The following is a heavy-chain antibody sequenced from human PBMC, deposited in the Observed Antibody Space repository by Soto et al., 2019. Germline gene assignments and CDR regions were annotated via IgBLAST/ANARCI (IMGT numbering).Heavy chain of an antibody. J-gene: IGHJ4*02. CDR2: IYYSGST. Sequence: SETLSLTCTVSGGSISSGGYYWSWIRQHPGKGLEWIGYIYYSGSTYYNPSLKSRVTISVDTSKNQFSLKLSSVTAADTAVYYCARAPKYYDFWGGPYYFDYWGQGTLVTVSS. D-gene: IGHD3-3*01. CDR1: GGSISSGGYY. CDR3: ARAPKYYDFWGGPYYFDY. V-gene: IGHV4-31*03.